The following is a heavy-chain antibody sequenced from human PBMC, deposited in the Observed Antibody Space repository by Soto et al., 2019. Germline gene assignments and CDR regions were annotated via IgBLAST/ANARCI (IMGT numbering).Heavy chain of an antibody. V-gene: IGHV4-59*08. D-gene: IGHD1-20*01. CDR1: GGSISSYY. J-gene: IGHJ4*02. CDR2: IYYSGST. CDR3: AVNWNDDYFDY. Sequence: QVQLQESGPGLVKPSETLSLTCTVSGGSISSYYWSWIRQPPGKGLEWIGYIYYSGSTNYNPSLKSXXPXSXXPSQNPFSLKLSSVTAADTAVYYCAVNWNDDYFDYWGQGTLVTVSS.